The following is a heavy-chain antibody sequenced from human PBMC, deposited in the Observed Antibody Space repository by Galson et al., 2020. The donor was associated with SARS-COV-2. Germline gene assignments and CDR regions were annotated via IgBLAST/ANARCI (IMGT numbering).Heavy chain of an antibody. J-gene: IGHJ4*02. D-gene: IGHD3-22*01. CDR2: ITTSSTYI. CDR3: AVPKYYYDSMLDY. V-gene: IGHV3-21*01. Sequence: GSLKISCAASGFTFSSYTMNWVRQVPGKGLEWVSSITTSSTYINYADSVKGRFTISRDNAKNSLYLQMNSLRAEDTAVYYCAVPKYYYDSMLDYWGQGTLVTVSS. CDR1: GFTFSSYT.